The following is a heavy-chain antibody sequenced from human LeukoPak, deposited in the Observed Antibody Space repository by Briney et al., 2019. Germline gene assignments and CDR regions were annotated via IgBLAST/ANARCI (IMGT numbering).Heavy chain of an antibody. J-gene: IGHJ6*02. V-gene: IGHV4-39*07. Sequence: SETLSLTCTVSGGSISSSGFYWGWIRQPPGKGLEWIATIYYSGSAYYNPSLKSRVTISVDTSKNQFSLKLSSVTAADTAVYYCARECRGSCAFYYYYGMDVWGQGTTVTVSS. CDR2: IYYSGSA. CDR1: GGSISSSGFY. CDR3: ARECRGSCAFYYYYGMDV. D-gene: IGHD2-15*01.